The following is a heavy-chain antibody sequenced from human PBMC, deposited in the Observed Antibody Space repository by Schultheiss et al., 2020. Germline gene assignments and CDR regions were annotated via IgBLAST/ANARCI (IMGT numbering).Heavy chain of an antibody. V-gene: IGHV4-61*02. J-gene: IGHJ4*02. CDR3: ARVSQIAAALTIDY. D-gene: IGHD6-13*01. CDR1: GGSISSGYYY. CDR2: IYSSGST. Sequence: SETLSLTCTVSGGSISSGYYYWTWIRQPAGKGLEWIGRIYSSGSTNYNPSLKSRVTISVDTSKNQFSLKLSSVTAADTAVYYCARVSQIAAALTIDYWGQGTLVTVSS.